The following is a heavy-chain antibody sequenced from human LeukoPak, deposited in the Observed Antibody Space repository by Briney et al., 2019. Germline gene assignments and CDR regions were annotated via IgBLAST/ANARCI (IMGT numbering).Heavy chain of an antibody. CDR2: INIDGRSA. Sequence: PGGSLRLSCAASGFTFSSYWMHRVRQPPGEGLVWVARINIDGRSASYPDSVKGRFTISRDNAKNTLYLQMNNLRAEDTAVYYCVRDVWGDRDGFFECWGQGTLVTVSS. J-gene: IGHJ4*02. CDR3: VRDVWGDRDGFFEC. CDR1: GFTFSSYW. D-gene: IGHD2-21*01. V-gene: IGHV3-74*01.